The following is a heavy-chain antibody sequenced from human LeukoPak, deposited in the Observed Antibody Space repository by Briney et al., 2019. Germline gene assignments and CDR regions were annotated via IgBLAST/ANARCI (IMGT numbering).Heavy chain of an antibody. D-gene: IGHD5-12*01. Sequence: PGGSLTLSCVASGFTFEAYTIHWVRQAPGKGLQWVSSIASSGAYIYYADSVKGRFTLSRDNTRASLSLQMSSLRVEDTAVYYCARVYRGYDLDFDYWGQGILVTVSS. CDR1: GFTFEAYT. CDR3: ARVYRGYDLDFDY. V-gene: IGHV3-21*01. J-gene: IGHJ4*02. CDR2: IASSGAYI.